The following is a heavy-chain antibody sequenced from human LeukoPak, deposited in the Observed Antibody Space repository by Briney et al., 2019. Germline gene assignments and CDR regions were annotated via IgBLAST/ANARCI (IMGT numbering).Heavy chain of an antibody. CDR3: ARAADKYSSSWYWGVDY. V-gene: IGHV1-69*13. J-gene: IGHJ4*02. CDR1: GGTFSSYA. CDR2: IIPIFGTA. D-gene: IGHD6-13*01. Sequence: SVKVSCKASGGTFSSYAISWVRQAPGQGLEWVGGIIPIFGTANYAQKFQGRVTITADESTSTAYMELSSLRSEDTAVYYCARAADKYSSSWYWGVDYWGQGTLVTVSS.